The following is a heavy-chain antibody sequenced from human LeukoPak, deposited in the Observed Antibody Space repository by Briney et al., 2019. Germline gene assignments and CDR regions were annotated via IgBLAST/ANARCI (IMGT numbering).Heavy chain of an antibody. CDR2: ISSSSSYI. J-gene: IGHJ4*02. V-gene: IGHV3-21*01. CDR3: ARDRSPLYSRVFDY. Sequence: GGSLRLSCAASGFTFSSYWMSWVRQAPGKGLEWVSSISSSSSYIYYADSVKGRFTISRDNAKNSLYLQMNSLRAEDTAVYCCARDRSPLYSRVFDYWGQGTLVTVSS. D-gene: IGHD6-13*01. CDR1: GFTFSSYW.